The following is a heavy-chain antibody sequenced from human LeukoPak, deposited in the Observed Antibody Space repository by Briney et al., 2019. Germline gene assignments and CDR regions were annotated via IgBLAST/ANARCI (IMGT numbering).Heavy chain of an antibody. J-gene: IGHJ4*02. CDR2: ISGSGGST. V-gene: IGHV3-23*01. CDR1: GFTFSSYA. Sequence: GGPLRLSCAASGFTFSSYAMSWVRQAPGKGLEWVSAISGSGGSTYYADSVKGRFTISRDNSKNTLYLQMNSLRAEDTAVYYCAKLGFDVDRRFDYWGQGTLVTVSS. CDR3: AKLGFDVDRRFDY. D-gene: IGHD3-22*01.